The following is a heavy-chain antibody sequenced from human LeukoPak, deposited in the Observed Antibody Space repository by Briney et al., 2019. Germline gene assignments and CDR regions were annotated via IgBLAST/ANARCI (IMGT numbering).Heavy chain of an antibody. V-gene: IGHV4-34*01. CDR3: ARGTYSSSWYKNLGFYYFDY. Sequence: PSETLSLTCAVYGGSFSGYYWSWIRQPPGKGLEWIGEINHSGSTNYNPSLKSRVTISVDTSKNQFSLKLSSVTAADTAVYYCARGTYSSSWYKNLGFYYFDYWGQGTLVTVSS. CDR2: INHSGST. D-gene: IGHD6-13*01. CDR1: GGSFSGYY. J-gene: IGHJ4*02.